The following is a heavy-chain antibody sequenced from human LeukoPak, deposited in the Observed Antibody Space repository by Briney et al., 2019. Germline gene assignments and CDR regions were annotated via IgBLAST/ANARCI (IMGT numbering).Heavy chain of an antibody. CDR3: AKDYFGSGGYYNANPYYFDY. CDR2: ISGSGGST. Sequence: GGSLRLSCAASGFTFSSYAMSWVRQAPGKGLEWVSGISGSGGSTYNADSVKGRFTISRDNSENTLHLQMNTLRAEDTAVYYCAKDYFGSGGYYNANPYYFDYWGQGTLVTVSS. J-gene: IGHJ4*02. D-gene: IGHD3-10*01. CDR1: GFTFSSYA. V-gene: IGHV3-23*01.